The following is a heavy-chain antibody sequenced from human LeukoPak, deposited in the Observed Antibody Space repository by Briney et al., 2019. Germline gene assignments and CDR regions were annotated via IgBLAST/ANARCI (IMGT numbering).Heavy chain of an antibody. J-gene: IGHJ4*02. CDR3: ARAYCSSTSCYYGFDY. D-gene: IGHD2-2*01. CDR2: INPSGGST. Sequence: ASVKVSCKASGYTFTSYYMHWVRQAPGQGLEWMGIINPSGGSTSYAQKFQGRATMTRDTSTSTVYMELSSLRSEDTAVYYCARAYCSSTSCYYGFDYWGQGTLVTVSS. CDR1: GYTFTSYY. V-gene: IGHV1-46*01.